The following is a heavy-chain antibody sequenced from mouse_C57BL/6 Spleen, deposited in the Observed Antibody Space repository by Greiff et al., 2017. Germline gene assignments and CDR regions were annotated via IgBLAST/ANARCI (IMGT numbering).Heavy chain of an antibody. Sequence: VQLQESGAELVRPGASVTLSCKASGYTFTDYEMHWVKQTPVHGLEWIGAIDPETGGTAYNQKFKGKAILTADKSSSTAYMELRSLTSEDSAVYYCTRGDGKGYWGQGTTLTVSS. J-gene: IGHJ2*01. CDR2: IDPETGGT. CDR3: TRGDGKGY. V-gene: IGHV1-15*01. D-gene: IGHD1-1*01. CDR1: GYTFTDYE.